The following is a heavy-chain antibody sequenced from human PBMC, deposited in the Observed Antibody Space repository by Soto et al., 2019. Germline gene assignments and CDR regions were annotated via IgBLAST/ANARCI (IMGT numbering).Heavy chain of an antibody. CDR3: ARDQGDG. J-gene: IGHJ4*02. CDR1: GFTFSTYG. Sequence: QVQLVESGGGVVQPGRSLRLSCAASGFTFSTYGMHWVRQAPGKGLEWVAVIWYDGSNTYYADSVKGRFTISRDNSKNTQYLQMNSLRAEDTAVYYCARDQGDGWGQGTLVTVSS. D-gene: IGHD2-21*02. V-gene: IGHV3-33*01. CDR2: IWYDGSNT.